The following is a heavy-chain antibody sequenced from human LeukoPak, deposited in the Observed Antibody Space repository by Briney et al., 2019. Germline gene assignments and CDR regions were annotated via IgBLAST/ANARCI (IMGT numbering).Heavy chain of an antibody. V-gene: IGHV1-2*02. CDR2: INPNSGGT. D-gene: IGHD2-2*01. CDR3: ASPGFSSTSGYFDY. CDR1: GYTFTGYY. J-gene: IGHJ4*02. Sequence: ASVKVSCKASGYTFTGYYMHWVRQAPGQGLEWMGWINPNSGGTNYAQKFQGRVTMTRDTSISTAYMELSRLRSDDTAVYYCASPGFSSTSGYFDYWGQGALVTVSS.